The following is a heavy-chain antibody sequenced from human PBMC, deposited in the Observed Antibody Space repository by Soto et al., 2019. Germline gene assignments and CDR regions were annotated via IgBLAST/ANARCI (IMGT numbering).Heavy chain of an antibody. D-gene: IGHD6-19*01. Sequence: GGSLRLSCSASGFTFSSYAMHWVRQAPGKGLEYVSAISSNGGSTYYADSVKGRFTISRDNSKNTLYLQMSSLRAEDTAVYYCVTIAVAETGAFDIWGQGTMVTVSS. CDR3: VTIAVAETGAFDI. V-gene: IGHV3-64D*08. CDR2: ISSNGGST. CDR1: GFTFSSYA. J-gene: IGHJ3*02.